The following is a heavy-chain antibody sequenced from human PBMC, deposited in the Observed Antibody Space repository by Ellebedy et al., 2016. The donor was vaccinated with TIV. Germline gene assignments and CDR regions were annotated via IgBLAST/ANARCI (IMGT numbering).Heavy chain of an antibody. V-gene: IGHV1-3*01. J-gene: IGHJ3*02. CDR2: INAGNGNT. D-gene: IGHD1-26*01. Sequence: ASVKVSXKASGGTFSSYAISWVRQAPGQGLEWMGWINAGNGNTKYSQKFQGRVTITRDTSASTAYMELSSLRSEDTAVYYCARRSGSYGYAFDIWGQGTMVTVSS. CDR1: GGTFSSYA. CDR3: ARRSGSYGYAFDI.